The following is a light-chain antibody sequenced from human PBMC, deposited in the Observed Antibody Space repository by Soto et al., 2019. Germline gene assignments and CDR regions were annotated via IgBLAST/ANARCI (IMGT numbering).Light chain of an antibody. CDR2: DAC. Sequence: DIQMTHSPSSMSASIGDRVTLTCRSSQFISNWVAWYQQKPGKAPELLISDACNLQRGVPSRFSGSESGTEFTLTINGLQPEDFATYYCQQTNGFPLTFGGGTKVDIK. J-gene: IGKJ4*01. CDR1: QFISNW. V-gene: IGKV1-12*01. CDR3: QQTNGFPLT.